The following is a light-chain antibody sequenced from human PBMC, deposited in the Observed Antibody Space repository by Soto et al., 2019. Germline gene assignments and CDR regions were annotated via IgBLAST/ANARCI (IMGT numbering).Light chain of an antibody. CDR2: DVS. CDR1: SSDVGDYNY. Sequence: QSALTQPRSVSGSPGQSVTISCTGTSSDVGDYNYVSWYQQHPGKAPKVIIYDVSRRPSGVPDRFSGSKSGNTASLTISGLQAEDEADYYCCSYAGRYTSWVFGGGTKLTVL. J-gene: IGLJ3*02. CDR3: CSYAGRYTSWV. V-gene: IGLV2-11*01.